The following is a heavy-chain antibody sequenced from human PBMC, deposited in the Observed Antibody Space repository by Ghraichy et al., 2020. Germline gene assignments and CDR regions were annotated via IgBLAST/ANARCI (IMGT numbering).Heavy chain of an antibody. CDR3: ANQYNYGIDR. V-gene: IGHV3-64*02. Sequence: GGSLRLSCAASGFTFSDYAIHWVRQAPGKGLAFVSAITKDGHSTYYADSVKGRFTISRDNSKNMVYLQMGSLRVEDMAVYYCANQYNYGIDRWGQGTLVTVSS. D-gene: IGHD5-18*01. CDR1: GFTFSDYA. CDR2: ITKDGHST. J-gene: IGHJ5*02.